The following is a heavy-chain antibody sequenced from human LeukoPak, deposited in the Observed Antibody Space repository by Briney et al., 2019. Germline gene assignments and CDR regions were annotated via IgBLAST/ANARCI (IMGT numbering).Heavy chain of an antibody. D-gene: IGHD2-2*01. CDR3: AKGEYCSSTSCSMELDY. J-gene: IGHJ4*02. V-gene: IGHV3-30*18. Sequence: GRSLRLSCAASGFTFSSYGMHWVRQAPGKGLEWVAVISYDGSNKYYADSVKGRFTISRDNSKNTLYLQMNSLRAEDTAVYYCAKGEYCSSTSCSMELDYWGQGTLVTVSS. CDR1: GFTFSSYG. CDR2: ISYDGSNK.